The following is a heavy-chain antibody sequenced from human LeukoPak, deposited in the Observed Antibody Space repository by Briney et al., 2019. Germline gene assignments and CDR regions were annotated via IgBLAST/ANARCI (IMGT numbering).Heavy chain of an antibody. Sequence: YPSETLSLTCAVYGGSFSGYYWSWIRQPPGKGLERIGEINHSGSTNYNPSLKSRVTISVDTSKNQFSLKLSSVTAADTAVYYCAREGYSYGYLYWGQGTLVTVSS. CDR3: AREGYSYGYLY. CDR1: GGSFSGYY. V-gene: IGHV4-34*01. D-gene: IGHD5-18*01. J-gene: IGHJ4*02. CDR2: INHSGST.